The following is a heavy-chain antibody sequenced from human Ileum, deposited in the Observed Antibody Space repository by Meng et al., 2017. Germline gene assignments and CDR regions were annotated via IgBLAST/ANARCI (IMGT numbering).Heavy chain of an antibody. CDR3: ARLQMGSGYDKYSDY. CDR2: IYPGNSDT. CDR1: GYSFSSYW. J-gene: IGHJ4*02. D-gene: IGHD5-12*01. V-gene: IGHV5-51*01. Sequence: GESLKISCEGSGYSFSSYWIAWVRQMSGKGLEWMAIIYPGNSDTSYSPSFQGQVTISADKSINTDFLQWSSLKASDTAMYYCARLQMGSGYDKYSDYWGQGTLVTVSS.